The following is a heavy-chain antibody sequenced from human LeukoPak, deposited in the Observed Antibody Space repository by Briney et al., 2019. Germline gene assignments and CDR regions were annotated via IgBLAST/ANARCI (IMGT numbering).Heavy chain of an antibody. V-gene: IGHV3-66*01. CDR2: IERDGRT. J-gene: IGHJ4*02. Sequence: PGGSLRLSCAASGFTVSNYMMWVRQAPGKGLEWVSYIERDGRTSHAGSVKGRFTVSRDGSKNTLYLQMNSLRDEDTALYFCARAYDRSLDYWGQGTLVSVSS. D-gene: IGHD3-9*01. CDR1: GFTVSNY. CDR3: ARAYDRSLDY.